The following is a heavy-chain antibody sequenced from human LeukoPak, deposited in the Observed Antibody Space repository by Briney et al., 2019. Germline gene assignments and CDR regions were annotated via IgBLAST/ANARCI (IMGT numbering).Heavy chain of an antibody. D-gene: IGHD3-10*01. CDR1: GGSISSGDYY. V-gene: IGHV4-30-4*01. J-gene: IGHJ4*02. Sequence: PSQTLSLTCTVSGGSISSGDYYWRWLRQPPGKDLEWIGYIYYSGSTYYNPSLKSRVTISVDTSKNQFSLKLSSVTAADTAVYYCARGSYYYGSGRDYWGQGTLVTVSS. CDR3: ARGSYYYGSGRDY. CDR2: IYYSGST.